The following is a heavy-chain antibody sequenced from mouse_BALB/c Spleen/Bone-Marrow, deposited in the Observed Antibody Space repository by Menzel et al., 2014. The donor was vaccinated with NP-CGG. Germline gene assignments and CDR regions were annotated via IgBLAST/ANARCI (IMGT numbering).Heavy chain of an antibody. CDR2: IYPGNSDT. Sequence: EVQVVESGTVLARPGASVKMSCKASGYSFTNYWLHWVKQRPGQGLEWIGAIYPGNSDTSYNQKFKGKAKLTAVTSASTAYMELSSLTNEDSAVYYCTRFGSSYDWCFDVWGAGTTVTVSS. CDR3: TRFGSSYDWCFDV. J-gene: IGHJ1*01. V-gene: IGHV1-5*01. CDR1: GYSFTNYW. D-gene: IGHD1-1*01.